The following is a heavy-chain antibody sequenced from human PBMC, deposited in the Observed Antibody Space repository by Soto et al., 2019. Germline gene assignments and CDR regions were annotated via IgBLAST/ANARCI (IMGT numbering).Heavy chain of an antibody. CDR1: GFTFSSYA. CDR2: ISYDGSNK. J-gene: IGHJ6*02. V-gene: IGHV3-30-3*01. Sequence: QVQLVESGGGVVQPGRSLRLSCAASGFTFSSYAMHWVRQAPGKGLEWVAVISYDGSNKYYADSVKGRFTISRDNSKNTLYLQMNSLRAEDTAVYYCARGLSGLATVTTPLYVWGQGTTVTVSS. D-gene: IGHD4-17*01. CDR3: ARGLSGLATVTTPLYV.